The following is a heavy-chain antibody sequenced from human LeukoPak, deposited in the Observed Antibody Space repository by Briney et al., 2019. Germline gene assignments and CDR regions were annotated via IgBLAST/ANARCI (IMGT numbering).Heavy chain of an antibody. Sequence: GGSLRLSCAAAGLTFSNYGMHWVRQAPGKGLQWVAYIRYDGRNKYSADSVKGRFTIYRDNSKSTLYLQMNSLRPEDTAVYYCAKDRQQWLVQGAFDYWGQGTLVTVSS. CDR3: AKDRQQWLVQGAFDY. CDR2: IRYDGRNK. J-gene: IGHJ4*02. D-gene: IGHD6-19*01. V-gene: IGHV3-30*02. CDR1: GLTFSNYG.